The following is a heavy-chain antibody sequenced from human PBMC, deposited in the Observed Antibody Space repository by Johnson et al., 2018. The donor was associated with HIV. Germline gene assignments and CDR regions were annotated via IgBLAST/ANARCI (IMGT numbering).Heavy chain of an antibody. Sequence: MQLVESGGGVVQPGRSLRLSCAASGFTFSSYAMHWVRQAPGKGLEWVANIKEDGSEKYYVDSVKGRLTISRDNSKNTLHLQMNSLRVEDTAVYYCAKDFTDGAFDIWGRGTMVTVSS. CDR1: GFTFSSYA. V-gene: IGHV3-7*01. D-gene: IGHD5-24*01. CDR2: IKEDGSEK. J-gene: IGHJ3*02. CDR3: AKDFTDGAFDI.